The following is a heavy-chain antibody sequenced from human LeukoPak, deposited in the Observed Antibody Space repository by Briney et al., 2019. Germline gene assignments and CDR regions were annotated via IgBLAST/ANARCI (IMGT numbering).Heavy chain of an antibody. D-gene: IGHD6-13*01. J-gene: IGHJ5*02. CDR3: ARGYSSSWYLNWFDP. V-gene: IGHV4-39*07. Sequence: PSETLSLTCTVSGGSISSSSYYWGWIRQPPGKGLEWIGSIYYSGSTYYNPSLKSQVTISVDTSKNQFSLKLTSVTAADTAVYYCARGYSSSWYLNWFDPWGQGTLVTVSS. CDR2: IYYSGST. CDR1: GGSISSSSYY.